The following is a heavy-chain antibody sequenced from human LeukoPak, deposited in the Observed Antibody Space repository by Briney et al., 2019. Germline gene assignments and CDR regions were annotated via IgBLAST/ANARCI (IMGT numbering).Heavy chain of an antibody. J-gene: IGHJ4*02. V-gene: IGHV5-51*01. D-gene: IGHD2-2*01. CDR3: ARIQDTTSCPFDY. CDR1: GYSFTSYW. Sequence: GESLKISCKGSGYSFTSYWIGWVRQMPGKGLEWTGIIYPGDSDTRYSPSFQGQVTISADKSISTAYLQWSSLKASDTAMYYCARIQDTTSCPFDYWGQGTLVTVSS. CDR2: IYPGDSDT.